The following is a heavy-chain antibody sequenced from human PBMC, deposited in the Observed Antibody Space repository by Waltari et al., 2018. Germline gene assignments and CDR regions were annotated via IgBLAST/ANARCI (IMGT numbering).Heavy chain of an antibody. V-gene: IGHV1-18*01. Sequence: QIHLVQSGPETQKPGAAVKVSCKTSGYSFTTYVISWVRQAQGQGLEWVGWLSPVSGQTHYAHKFQDRVAMTADTAAATAYMELKSLRSDDTAFYYCATSYSWNGLEYWGHGTLVTVFS. D-gene: IGHD1-26*01. CDR3: ATSYSWNGLEY. J-gene: IGHJ4*01. CDR2: LSPVSGQT. CDR1: GYSFTTYV.